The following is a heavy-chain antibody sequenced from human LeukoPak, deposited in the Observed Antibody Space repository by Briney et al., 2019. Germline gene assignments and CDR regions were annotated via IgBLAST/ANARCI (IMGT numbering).Heavy chain of an antibody. CDR2: IYYSGST. CDR1: GGSISSSSYY. CDR3: ARLRRGDGYKFDY. Sequence: PSETLSLTCTVSGGSISSSSYYWGWIRQPPGKGLEWIGSIYYSGSTYYNPSLKSRVTISVDTSKNQFSLKLSSVTAADTAVYYCARLRRGDGYKFDYWGQGTLVTVSS. V-gene: IGHV4-39*01. J-gene: IGHJ4*02. D-gene: IGHD5-24*01.